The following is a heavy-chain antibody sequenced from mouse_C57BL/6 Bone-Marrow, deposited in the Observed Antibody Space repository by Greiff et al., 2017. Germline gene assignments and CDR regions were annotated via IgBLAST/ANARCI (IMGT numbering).Heavy chain of an antibody. Sequence: QVQLQQPGAELVRPGSSVKLSCKASGYTFTSYWMHWVKQRPIQGLEWIGNIDPSDSETHYNQKFKDKATLTVDKSSSTAYMQLSSLTSEDSAVYYCAYYSNYEGYVDVWGTGTTVTVSS. CDR3: AYYSNYEGYVDV. J-gene: IGHJ1*03. CDR1: GYTFTSYW. D-gene: IGHD2-5*01. V-gene: IGHV1-52*01. CDR2: IDPSDSET.